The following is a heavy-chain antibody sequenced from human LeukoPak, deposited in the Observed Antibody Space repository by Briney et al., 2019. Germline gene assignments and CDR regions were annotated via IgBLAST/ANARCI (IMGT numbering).Heavy chain of an antibody. CDR2: IIGSGKTT. V-gene: IGHV3-23*01. CDR3: TRPHIDGGYYYHQF. CDR1: GFTFSSYA. Sequence: SGGSLRLSCAASGFTFSSYAMSWVRQAPGKGLEWVSGIIGSGKTTFYANSVKGRFTISRDNSKNTLYLQMNSLRVDDTAIYYCTRPHIDGGYYYHQFWGQGAQVTVSS. J-gene: IGHJ4*02. D-gene: IGHD3-22*01.